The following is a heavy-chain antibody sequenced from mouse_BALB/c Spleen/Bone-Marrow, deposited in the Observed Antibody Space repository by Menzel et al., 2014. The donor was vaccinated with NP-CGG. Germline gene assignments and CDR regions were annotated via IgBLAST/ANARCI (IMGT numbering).Heavy chain of an antibody. CDR2: IYPGDGDT. V-gene: IGHV1-80*01. CDR3: ASRGDYSYAMDY. D-gene: IGHD1-1*01. J-gene: IGHJ4*01. CDR1: GYTFSNYW. Sequence: VKLMESGAELVRPGSSVKISCKASGYTFSNYWMNWMKQRPGQGLEWIGQIYPGDGDTNYIGKFTGKATLNADKSSSTAYMQLSSLTSEDSAVYFCASRGDYSYAMDYWGQGTSVTVSS.